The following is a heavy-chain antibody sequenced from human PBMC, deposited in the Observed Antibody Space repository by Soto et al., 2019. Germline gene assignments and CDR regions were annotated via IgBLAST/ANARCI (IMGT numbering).Heavy chain of an antibody. CDR2: IYYSGST. CDR1: GGSVSSYY. J-gene: IGHJ6*03. CDR3: ARGVVWSGSYYYYYYYMDV. V-gene: IGHV4-59*02. Sequence: SETLSLTCTVSGGSVSSYYWSWIRQPPGKGLEWIGYIYYSGSTNYNPSLKSRVTISVDTSKNQFSLKLSSVTAADTAVYYCARGVVWSGSYYYYYYYMDVWGKGTTVTVSS. D-gene: IGHD3-3*01.